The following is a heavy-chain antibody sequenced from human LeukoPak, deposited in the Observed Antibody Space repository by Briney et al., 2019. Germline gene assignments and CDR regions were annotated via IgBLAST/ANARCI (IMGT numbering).Heavy chain of an antibody. J-gene: IGHJ4*02. CDR3: ARQGSYSSSWYNIDY. V-gene: IGHV5-51*01. CDR2: IYPDDSDT. CDR1: GYNFTNYW. Sequence: EESLKISCKGSGYNFTNYWIGWVRQMPGKGLEWVGMIYPDDSDTRYSPSFQGQVTISADKSINTACLQWGSLKASDTAMYYCARQGSYSSSWYNIDYWGQGTPVTVSS. D-gene: IGHD6-13*01.